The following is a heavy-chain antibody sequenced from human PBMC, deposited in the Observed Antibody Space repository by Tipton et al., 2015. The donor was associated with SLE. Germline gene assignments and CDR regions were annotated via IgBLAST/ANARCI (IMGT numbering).Heavy chain of an antibody. Sequence: TLSLTCSVSGGSISNNYWSWIRQPPGKGLEWIGYIYDSGSTDYNPSLRSRVTISVDTSKNHFSLELSSVTAADTAVYYCARDRDGDSGDAFDIWGQGTMVPVSS. J-gene: IGHJ3*02. CDR3: ARDRDGDSGDAFDI. D-gene: IGHD4-17*01. CDR1: GGSISNNY. V-gene: IGHV4-59*01. CDR2: IYDSGST.